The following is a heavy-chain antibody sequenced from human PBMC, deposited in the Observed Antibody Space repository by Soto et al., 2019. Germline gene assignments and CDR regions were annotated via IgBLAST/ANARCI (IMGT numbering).Heavy chain of an antibody. D-gene: IGHD6-13*01. CDR2: IWYDGSNK. CDR3: ARERIQGIAAAGTGFDP. Sequence: GGSLILSCAASGFTFSSYGMPWVRQAPGKGLEWVAVIWYDGSNKYYADSVKGRFTISRDNSKNTLYLQMNSLRAEDTAVYYCARERIQGIAAAGTGFDPWGQGTMVTVSS. V-gene: IGHV3-33*01. CDR1: GFTFSSYG. J-gene: IGHJ5*02.